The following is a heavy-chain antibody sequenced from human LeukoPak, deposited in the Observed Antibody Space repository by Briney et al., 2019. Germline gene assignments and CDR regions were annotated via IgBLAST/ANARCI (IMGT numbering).Heavy chain of an antibody. J-gene: IGHJ4*02. CDR1: GGSFSSGSYY. CDR3: ARGRSSANFDY. V-gene: IGHV4-61*01. CDR2: IYYSGGT. Sequence: PSETLSLTCTVSGGSFSSGSYYWSWIRQPPGKGLEWIGFIYYSGGTNFNPSLKSRVTISVDTSKNQFSLKLSSVTAADTAVYYCARGRSSANFDYWGQGTLVTVSS. D-gene: IGHD5/OR15-5a*01.